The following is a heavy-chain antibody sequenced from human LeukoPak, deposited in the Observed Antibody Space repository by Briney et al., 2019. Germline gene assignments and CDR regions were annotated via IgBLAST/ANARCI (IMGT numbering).Heavy chain of an antibody. CDR3: VKDSFSSSWYWFDP. V-gene: IGHV3-64D*06. D-gene: IGHD6-13*01. J-gene: IGHJ5*02. Sequence: GGSLRLSCSASGFTFSSYAMHWVRQAPGKGLEYVSAISSKGSSTHYADSVKGRFTISRDNSKNTLYLQMSSMRPDDTAVYYCVKDSFSSSWYWFDPWGQGTLVTVSS. CDR2: ISSKGSST. CDR1: GFTFSSYA.